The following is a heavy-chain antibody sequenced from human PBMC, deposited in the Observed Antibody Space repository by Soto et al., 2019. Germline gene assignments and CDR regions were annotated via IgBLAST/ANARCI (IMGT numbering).Heavy chain of an antibody. CDR2: RSYSGST. J-gene: IGHJ5*02. CDR3: AREGGLAYCGGDCLYNWFDP. Sequence: QVQLQESGPGLVKPSQTLSLTCTVSGGSISSGDYYWSWVRQHPGKGLEWIGYRSYSGSTYYNLSLKSRVTIVVDTSRNQFSLRLSSVTAADTAVYYCAREGGLAYCGGDCLYNWFDPWGQGTLVTVSS. CDR1: GGSISSGDYY. V-gene: IGHV4-31*03. D-gene: IGHD2-21*02.